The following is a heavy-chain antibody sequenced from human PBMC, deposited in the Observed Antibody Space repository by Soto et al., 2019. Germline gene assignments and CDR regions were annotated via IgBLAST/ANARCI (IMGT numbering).Heavy chain of an antibody. D-gene: IGHD2-8*01. J-gene: IGHJ4*02. V-gene: IGHV3-15*07. CDR3: STRSCTSGVCYLFDY. Sequence: GGSLRLSCAASGFTFSNAWMNWVRQAPGKGLEWVGRIKSKTDGGTTDYAAPVKGRFTISIDDSKNTLYLQMNSLKPEDTDVYDCSTRSCTSGVCYLFDYWGQGTLVTVSS. CDR1: GFTFSNAW. CDR2: IKSKTDGGTT.